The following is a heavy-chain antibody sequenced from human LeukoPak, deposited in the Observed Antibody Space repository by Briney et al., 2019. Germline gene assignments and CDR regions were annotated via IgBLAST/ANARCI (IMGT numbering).Heavy chain of an antibody. CDR1: GDSITSYY. V-gene: IGHV4-59*01. D-gene: IGHD1-26*01. CDR3: ARADYSGAWHGGGGYFFNY. CDR2: ISYSGSS. Sequence: TSETLSLTCTVSGDSITSYYWSWIRQPPGKGLEWIGYISYSGSSSYNPSLKSRVTISVDTSKNQFSLRLSSVTAADTAVYYCARADYSGAWHGGGGYFFNYWGQGTLVTVSS. J-gene: IGHJ4*01.